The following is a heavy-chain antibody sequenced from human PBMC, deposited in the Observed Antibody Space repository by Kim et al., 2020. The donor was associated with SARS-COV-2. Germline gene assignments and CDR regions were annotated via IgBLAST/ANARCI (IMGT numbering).Heavy chain of an antibody. CDR3: AKCDSSGYYYFDY. Sequence: YADSVKGRFTISRDNSKNTLYLQMNSLRAEDTAVYYCAKCDSSGYYYFDYWGQGTLVTVSS. V-gene: IGHV3-33*06. J-gene: IGHJ4*02. D-gene: IGHD3-22*01.